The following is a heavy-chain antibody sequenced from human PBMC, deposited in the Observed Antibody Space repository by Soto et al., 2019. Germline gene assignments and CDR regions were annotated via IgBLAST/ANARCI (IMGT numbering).Heavy chain of an antibody. CDR2: ISAYTGNT. D-gene: IGHD3-22*01. CDR3: ARFGRARTMNFSYKDGMDV. V-gene: IGHV1-18*01. J-gene: IGHJ6*02. Sequence: QIQLAQSGPEVARPGASVNVSCKASGYIFSDYGISWARQAPGQGLEWMGWISAYTGNTKYSQILKGRVTMTTDSSTSTGYMELRSLRADDTAVYYCARFGRARTMNFSYKDGMDVWGQGTPVTVSS. CDR1: GYIFSDYG.